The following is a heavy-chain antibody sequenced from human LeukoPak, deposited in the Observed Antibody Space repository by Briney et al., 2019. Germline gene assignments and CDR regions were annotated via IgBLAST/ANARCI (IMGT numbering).Heavy chain of an antibody. CDR3: AKDISPYTWTQLWLAWAD. V-gene: IGHV3-74*01. CDR2: INSDGSST. D-gene: IGHD5-18*01. J-gene: IGHJ4*02. Sequence: PGGSLRLSCAASGFTFSSYWMHWVRQAPGKGLVWVSRINSDGSSTSYADSAKGRFTISRDNAKNTLYLQMNSLRAEDTAVYYCAKDISPYTWTQLWLAWADWGQGTLVTVSS. CDR1: GFTFSSYW.